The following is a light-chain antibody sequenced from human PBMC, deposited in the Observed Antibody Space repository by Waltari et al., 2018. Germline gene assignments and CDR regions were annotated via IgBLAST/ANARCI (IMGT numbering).Light chain of an antibody. CDR2: DVS. CDR3: NSYTGSSSWV. J-gene: IGLJ3*02. V-gene: IGLV2-14*03. CDR1: NSDVGFYNY. Sequence: QSALTQPASVSGSPGQSITISCTGTNSDVGFYNYVSWYQQHPGKAPKLLIYDVSVRPSGVSNRSSGSKSGNPASLTISGLQAEDEADYYCNSYTGSSSWVFGGGTRLTVL.